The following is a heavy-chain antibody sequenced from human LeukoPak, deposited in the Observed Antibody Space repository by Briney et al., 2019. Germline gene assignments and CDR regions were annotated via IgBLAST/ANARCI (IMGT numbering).Heavy chain of an antibody. J-gene: IGHJ4*02. D-gene: IGHD2-15*01. V-gene: IGHV3-23*01. CDR1: GFTFSSYA. Sequence: GGSLRLSCAASGFTFSSYAMSWVRQAPGKGLEWVSAISGSGGTTDYADAVKGRLTISRDNSQNTLYLQMNSLRAEDTAVYYCAKQRSEVVVAATNYWGQGTLVTVSS. CDR3: AKQRSEVVVAATNY. CDR2: ISGSGGTT.